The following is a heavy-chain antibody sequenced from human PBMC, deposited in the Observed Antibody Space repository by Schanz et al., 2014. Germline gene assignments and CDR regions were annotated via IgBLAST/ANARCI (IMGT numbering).Heavy chain of an antibody. Sequence: QVQLVQSGAEVKKPGASVKVSCKASGYTFTSYDINWVRQATGQGLEWMGWMNSKTGNTGYAQRFQGRVTMTRNTAITTAYLELSSLRSGDTAVYYCARETTIITGGAFDVWGQGTMVTVSS. CDR2: MNSKTGNT. J-gene: IGHJ3*01. V-gene: IGHV1-8*01. D-gene: IGHD3-9*01. CDR3: ARETTIITGGAFDV. CDR1: GYTFTSYD.